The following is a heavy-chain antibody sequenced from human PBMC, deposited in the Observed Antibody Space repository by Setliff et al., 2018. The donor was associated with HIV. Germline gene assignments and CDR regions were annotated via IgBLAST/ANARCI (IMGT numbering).Heavy chain of an antibody. CDR3: ARNSKNWNYPVEYYDYYMDV. CDR2: IHYSGST. CDR1: GGSISSGGYY. D-gene: IGHD1-7*01. V-gene: IGHV4-31*03. J-gene: IGHJ6*03. Sequence: PSETLSLTCTVSGGSISSGGYYWSWIRQHPGKGLEWIGYIHYSGSTYFNPSLKSRVTISLDTSKNQLSLKVSSMTAADTAVYYCARNSKNWNYPVEYYDYYMDVWGTGTTVTVS.